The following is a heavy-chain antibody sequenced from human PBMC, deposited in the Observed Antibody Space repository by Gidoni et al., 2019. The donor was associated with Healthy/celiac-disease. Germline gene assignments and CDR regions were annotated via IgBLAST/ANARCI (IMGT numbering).Heavy chain of an antibody. D-gene: IGHD6-19*01. J-gene: IGHJ4*02. V-gene: IGHV3-30*04. Sequence: QVQLVESGGGFVQPGRSLSLSCAASGFTFSSYALHWVRQAPGKGLAWVAVISDDGSNKYYADSVKGRFTISRDNSKNTLYLQMNSLRAEDTAVYYCARDPRIIAVAGNFDYWGQGTLVTVSS. CDR3: ARDPRIIAVAGNFDY. CDR1: GFTFSSYA. CDR2: ISDDGSNK.